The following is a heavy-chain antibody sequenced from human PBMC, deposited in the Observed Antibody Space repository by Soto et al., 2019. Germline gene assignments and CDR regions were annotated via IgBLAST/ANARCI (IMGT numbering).Heavy chain of an antibody. V-gene: IGHV1-69-2*01. CDR1: GYTFSDYF. D-gene: IGHD4-17*01. J-gene: IGHJ3*01. CDR2: VDPEGSGT. Sequence: EVQLVQSGAEVKKPGATMKISCKASGYTFSDYFMHWIQQAPGKGLEWMGLVDPEGSGTIYSENFQGRLTLSADTSTHTAYMELSNLGSEDTAVYYCAFATSGNYGGFDFWGRGTLVTVSS. CDR3: AFATSGNYGGFDF.